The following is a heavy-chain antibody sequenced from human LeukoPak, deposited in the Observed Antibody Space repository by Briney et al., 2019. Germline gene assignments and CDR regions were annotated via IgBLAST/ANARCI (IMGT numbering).Heavy chain of an antibody. D-gene: IGHD5-18*01. J-gene: IGHJ4*02. Sequence: ASVKVSCKASGYTFTSYDINWVRQATGQGLEWMGWMNPNSGNTGYAQKFQGRVTMTRSTSISTAYMELSSLRSDDTAVYYCARGRGLYSYGYDVNDYWGQGTLVTVSS. CDR2: MNPNSGNT. CDR1: GYTFTSYD. V-gene: IGHV1-8*01. CDR3: ARGRGLYSYGYDVNDY.